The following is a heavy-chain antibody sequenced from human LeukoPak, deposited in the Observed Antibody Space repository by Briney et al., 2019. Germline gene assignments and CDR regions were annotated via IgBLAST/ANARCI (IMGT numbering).Heavy chain of an antibody. J-gene: IGHJ3*02. V-gene: IGHV4-59*08. CDR3: ARRLRYFDWLWHDAFDI. Sequence: SETLPLTCTVSGGSISSYYWSWIRQPPGKGLEWIGYIYYSGSTNYNPSLKSRVTISVDTSKNQFSLKLSSVTAADTAVYYCARRLRYFDWLWHDAFDIWGQGTMVTVSS. CDR2: IYYSGST. D-gene: IGHD3-9*01. CDR1: GGSISSYY.